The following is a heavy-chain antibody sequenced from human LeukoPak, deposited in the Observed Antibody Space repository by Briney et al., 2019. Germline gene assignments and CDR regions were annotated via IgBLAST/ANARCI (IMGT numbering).Heavy chain of an antibody. V-gene: IGHV3-9*01. CDR1: GFTFDDYG. J-gene: IGHJ4*02. Sequence: QPGGSLRLSCEASGFTFDDYGMHWVRQAPGKGLEWVSSISRNSASVGYVDSAKGRFTISRDNAKKTLYLQMNSLRAEDTALYYCAKDYGYSSSWYDYWGQGTLVTVSS. D-gene: IGHD6-13*01. CDR3: AKDYGYSSSWYDY. CDR2: ISRNSASV.